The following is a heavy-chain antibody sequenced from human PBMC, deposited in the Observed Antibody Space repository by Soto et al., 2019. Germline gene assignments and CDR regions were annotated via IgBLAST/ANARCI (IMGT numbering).Heavy chain of an antibody. D-gene: IGHD3-10*01. Sequence: GGSLRLSCAASGFTFSSYGMHWVRQAPGKGLEWVAVISYDGSNKYYADSVKGRFTISRDNSKNTLYLQMNSLRAEDTAVYYCAKDRSSVITMVRGVIISYFDYWGQGTLVTVSS. V-gene: IGHV3-30*18. CDR2: ISYDGSNK. CDR3: AKDRSSVITMVRGVIISYFDY. CDR1: GFTFSSYG. J-gene: IGHJ4*02.